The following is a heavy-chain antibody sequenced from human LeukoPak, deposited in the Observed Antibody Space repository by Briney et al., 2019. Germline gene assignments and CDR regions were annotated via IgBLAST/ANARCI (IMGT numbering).Heavy chain of an antibody. CDR3: ARHFPGIAAAGIDY. V-gene: IGHV4-59*08. D-gene: IGHD6-13*01. Sequence: SETLFLTCTVSGGSISSYYWSWIRQPPGKGLEWIGYIYYSGSTNYNPSLKSRVTISVDTSKNQFSLKLSSVTAADTAVYYCARHFPGIAAAGIDYWGQGTLVTVSS. CDR1: GGSISSYY. CDR2: IYYSGST. J-gene: IGHJ4*02.